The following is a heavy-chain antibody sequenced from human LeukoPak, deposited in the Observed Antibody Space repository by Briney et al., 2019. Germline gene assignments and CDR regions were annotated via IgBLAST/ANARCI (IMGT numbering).Heavy chain of an antibody. J-gene: IGHJ4*02. Sequence: ASVKVSCKASGYTFTSYGISWVRQAPGQGLEWMGWISAYNGNTNYAQKRQGRVTMTTDTSTSTAYMELRSLRSDDTAVYYCARDRRYYDSSGYSIFDYWGQGTLVTVSS. CDR3: ARDRRYYDSSGYSIFDY. V-gene: IGHV1-18*01. D-gene: IGHD3-22*01. CDR1: GYTFTSYG. CDR2: ISAYNGNT.